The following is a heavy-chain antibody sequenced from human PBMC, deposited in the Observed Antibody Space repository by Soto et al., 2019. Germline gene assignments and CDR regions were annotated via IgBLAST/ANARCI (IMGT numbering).Heavy chain of an antibody. V-gene: IGHV3-33*01. CDR2: IWYDGSNK. CDR3: ARESTYGYSSGWYGGPFDY. J-gene: IGHJ4*02. CDR1: GFTFSSYG. Sequence: GGSLRLSCAASGFTFSSYGMHWVRQAPGKGLEWVAVIWYDGSNKYYADSVKGRFTISRDNSKNTLYLQMNSLRAEDTAVYYCARESTYGYSSGWYGGPFDYWGQGTLVTVSS. D-gene: IGHD6-19*01.